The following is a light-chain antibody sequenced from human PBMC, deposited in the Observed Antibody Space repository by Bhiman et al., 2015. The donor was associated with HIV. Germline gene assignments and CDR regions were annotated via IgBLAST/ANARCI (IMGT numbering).Light chain of an antibody. CDR2: DVS. V-gene: IGLV2-14*01. CDR3: SSYTDISTWV. CDR1: SSDVGDYNY. Sequence: QSALTQPASVSGSPGQSITISCTGTSSDVGDYNYVSWYQQHPGKAPKVMIYDVSKRPSGVSNRFSGSKSGNTASLTISGLQPDDEADYYCSSYTDISTWVFGGGTKLTVL. J-gene: IGLJ3*02.